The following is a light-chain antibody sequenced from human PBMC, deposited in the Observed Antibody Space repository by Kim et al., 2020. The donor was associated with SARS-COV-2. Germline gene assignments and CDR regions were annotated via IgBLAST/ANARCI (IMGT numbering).Light chain of an antibody. Sequence: QSVLTQTPSASGTPGQRVTISCSGSTSNIGSDYVYWYQQLPGTAPKVLIYRNDLRPSGVPDRFSGSKSGTSASLAISGLRSEDEADYYCAAWDDSLSGWVFGGGTKVTVL. CDR3: AAWDDSLSGWV. CDR1: TSNIGSDY. J-gene: IGLJ3*02. V-gene: IGLV1-47*01. CDR2: RND.